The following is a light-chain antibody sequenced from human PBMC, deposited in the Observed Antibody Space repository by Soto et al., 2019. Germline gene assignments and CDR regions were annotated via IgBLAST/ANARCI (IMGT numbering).Light chain of an antibody. CDR1: SGHRTYA. J-gene: IGLJ2*01. V-gene: IGLV4-69*01. Sequence: QLVLTQSPSASAPLGASVKLTCTLSSGHRTYAIAWHQQQPEKGPRYLMKLNFDGSHTKGDGIPDRFSGSSSGTERYLTISRLQSEDEADYYCQTWGTGSVVFGGGTKLTVL. CDR3: QTWGTGSVV. CDR2: LNFDGSH.